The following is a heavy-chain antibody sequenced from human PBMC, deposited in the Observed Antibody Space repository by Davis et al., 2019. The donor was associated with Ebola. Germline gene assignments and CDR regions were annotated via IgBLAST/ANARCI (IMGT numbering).Heavy chain of an antibody. CDR3: ARVRYCGGDCSKNYYYGMDV. D-gene: IGHD2-21*01. Sequence: ASVKVSCKASGYTFRGYYINWVRQAPGQGLEWMGRVNPYSGGTNYAQKFQARVTMTRDTSISTAYMELSRLRSDDTAVYYCARVRYCGGDCSKNYYYGMDVWGKGTTVTVSS. V-gene: IGHV1-2*06. J-gene: IGHJ6*04. CDR2: VNPYSGGT. CDR1: GYTFRGYY.